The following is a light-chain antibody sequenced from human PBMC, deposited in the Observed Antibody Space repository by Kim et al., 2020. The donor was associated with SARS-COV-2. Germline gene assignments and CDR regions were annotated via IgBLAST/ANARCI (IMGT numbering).Light chain of an antibody. CDR1: QSVSSN. V-gene: IGKV3-15*01. CDR3: QQYNNWVT. J-gene: IGKJ5*01. Sequence: ETVMTQSPATLSVSPGERATLSCRASQSVSSNLAWYQQKPGQAPRLLIYGASTRATGIPVRFSGSGSGTEFTLTISSLQSEDFAVYYCQQYNNWVTFGQGTRLEIK. CDR2: GAS.